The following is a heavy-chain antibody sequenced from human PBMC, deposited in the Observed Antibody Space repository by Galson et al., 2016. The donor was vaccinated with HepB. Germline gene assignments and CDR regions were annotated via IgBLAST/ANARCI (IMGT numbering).Heavy chain of an antibody. J-gene: IGHJ1*01. CDR3: ARGEMDSYDYLGPEYFQY. CDR2: ISYDGSNK. CDR1: GFTFNSNA. V-gene: IGHV3-30*04. D-gene: IGHD3-22*01. Sequence: SLRLSCAASGFTFNSNAFHWVRQAPDKGLEWVALISYDGSNKYYADSVQGRFTISRDNSKNTLYLQMNSLRAEDTGVYYCARGEMDSYDYLGPEYFQYWGQGSLVIVSS.